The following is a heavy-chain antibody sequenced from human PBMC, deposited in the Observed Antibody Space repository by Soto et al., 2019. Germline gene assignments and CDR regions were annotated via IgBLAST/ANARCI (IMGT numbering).Heavy chain of an antibody. CDR1: GGSFSDYY. Sequence: PSETLSLTCGIYGGSFSDYYWSWIRQPPGKGLEWIGEINHSGSTNYNPSLKSRVTISVDTSKNQFSLEVSSVTAADMAVYYCARDGYHYGSFTYWSQGTLLTVSS. CDR3: ARDGYHYGSFTY. J-gene: IGHJ4*01. V-gene: IGHV4-34*01. CDR2: INHSGST. D-gene: IGHD5-18*01.